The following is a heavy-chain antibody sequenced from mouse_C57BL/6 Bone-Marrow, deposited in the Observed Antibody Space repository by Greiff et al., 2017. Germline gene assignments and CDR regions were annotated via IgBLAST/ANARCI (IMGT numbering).Heavy chain of an antibody. Sequence: QVQLKQPGAELVRPGSSVKLSCKASGYTFTSYWMHWVKQRPIQGLEWIGNIDPSDSETHYNQKFKDKATLTVDKSSSTAYMQLSSLTSEDSAVYYCARRNEGYSWFAYWGQGTLVTVSA. V-gene: IGHV1-52*01. D-gene: IGHD2-3*01. CDR3: ARRNEGYSWFAY. CDR2: IDPSDSET. CDR1: GYTFTSYW. J-gene: IGHJ3*01.